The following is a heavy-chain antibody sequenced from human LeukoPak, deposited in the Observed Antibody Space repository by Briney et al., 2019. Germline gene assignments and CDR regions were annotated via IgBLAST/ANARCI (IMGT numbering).Heavy chain of an antibody. D-gene: IGHD2-15*01. CDR2: IYYSGST. V-gene: IGHV4-59*01. J-gene: IGHJ4*02. CDR3: ASIYCSGGSCRFDY. Sequence: SETLSLTCTVSGGSISSYYWSWIRQPPGKGLEWIGYIYYSGSTNYNPSLKSRVTISVDTSKNQFSLKLSSVTAADTAVYYCASIYCSGGSCRFDYWGRGTLVTVSS. CDR1: GGSISSYY.